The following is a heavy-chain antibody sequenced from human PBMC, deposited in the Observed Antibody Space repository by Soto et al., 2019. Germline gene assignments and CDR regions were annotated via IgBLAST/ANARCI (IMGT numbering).Heavy chain of an antibody. V-gene: IGHV3-30-3*01. CDR2: ISYDGSNK. CDR3: ARDPDYDFWGHFDY. J-gene: IGHJ4*02. D-gene: IGHD3-3*01. CDR1: GFTFSSYA. Sequence: QVQLVESGGGVVQPGRSLRLSCAASGFTFSSYAMHWVRQAPGNGLEWVAVISYDGSNKYYADSVKGRFTISRDNSKNTLYLQMNSLRAEDTAVYYCARDPDYDFWGHFDYWGQGTLVTVSS.